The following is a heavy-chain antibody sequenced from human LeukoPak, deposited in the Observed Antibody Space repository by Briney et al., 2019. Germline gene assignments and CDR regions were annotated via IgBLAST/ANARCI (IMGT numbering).Heavy chain of an antibody. D-gene: IGHD3-10*01. J-gene: IGHJ4*02. CDR2: ISSDGSIK. CDR3: ARAGTLSPIRPPHDY. V-gene: IGHV3-30*04. Sequence: GGSLRLSCAASGFTFNFYAMHWVRQAPGKGLEWLAIISSDGSIKYYADSVRGRFTISRDNSKNTLYLQMNSLRADDTALYYCARAGTLSPIRPPHDYWGQGTLVTVSS. CDR1: GFTFNFYA.